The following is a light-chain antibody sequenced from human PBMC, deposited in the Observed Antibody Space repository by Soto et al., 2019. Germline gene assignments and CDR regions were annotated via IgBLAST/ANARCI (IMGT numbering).Light chain of an antibody. CDR3: QQYFTSPWT. V-gene: IGKV3-20*01. J-gene: IGKJ1*01. Sequence: IVLTQSPGTLSLSPGERVTLSCRASQSLTSSYVDWYQQKSGQAPALLIYDASSRAAGIPDRFSGSGSGTDFTLTISRLEPEDFALYYCQQYFTSPWTFGQGTKVEIK. CDR1: QSLTSSY. CDR2: DAS.